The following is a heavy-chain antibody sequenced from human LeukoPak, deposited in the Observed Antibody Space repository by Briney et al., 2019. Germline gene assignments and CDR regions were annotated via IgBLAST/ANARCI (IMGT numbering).Heavy chain of an antibody. CDR2: INPSGGST. V-gene: IGHV1-46*01. D-gene: IGHD3-22*01. J-gene: IGHJ4*02. Sequence: GASVKVSCKESGYTFTSYYMHWVRQAPGQGLEWMGIINPSGGSTSYAQKFQGRVTMTRDTSTSTVYMELSSLRSEDTAVYYCARDRGIDDSSGTMGYWGQGTLVTVSS. CDR1: GYTFTSYY. CDR3: ARDRGIDDSSGTMGY.